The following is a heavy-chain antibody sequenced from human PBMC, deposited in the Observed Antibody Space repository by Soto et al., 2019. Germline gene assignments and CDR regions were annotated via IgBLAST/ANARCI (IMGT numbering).Heavy chain of an antibody. CDR2: IYWDDDQ. J-gene: IGHJ4*02. CDR3: AHMGVLGAFRH. CDR1: GFSLSTSGVA. D-gene: IGHD3-10*01. Sequence: QITLKESGPTLVKPTQTLTLTCTFSGFSLSTSGVAVGWIRQPPGKALEWLALIYWDDDQRYSPSLESRPTITKDTSKHQAVLTLTIVDPMDTAANYCAHMGVLGAFRHWGQGTLVTVSS. V-gene: IGHV2-5*02.